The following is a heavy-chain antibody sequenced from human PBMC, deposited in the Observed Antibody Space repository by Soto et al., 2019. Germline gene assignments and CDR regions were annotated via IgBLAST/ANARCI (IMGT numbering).Heavy chain of an antibody. J-gene: IGHJ6*02. CDR3: AKDIRSGGSLYGMDV. Sequence: QVQLVESGGGVVQPGRSLRLSCAASGFTFSSYGMHWVRQAPGKGLEWVAVISYDGSNKYYADSVKGRFTISRDNSKNTLYLQMNSLRAEDTAVYYCAKDIRSGGSLYGMDVWGQGTTVTVSS. D-gene: IGHD2-15*01. CDR1: GFTFSSYG. V-gene: IGHV3-30*18. CDR2: ISYDGSNK.